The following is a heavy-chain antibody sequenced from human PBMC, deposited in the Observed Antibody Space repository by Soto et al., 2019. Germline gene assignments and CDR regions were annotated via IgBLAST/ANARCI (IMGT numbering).Heavy chain of an antibody. CDR2: INHSGST. CDR1: GGSFSGYY. D-gene: IGHD5-12*01. V-gene: IGHV4-34*01. J-gene: IGHJ4*02. CDR3: ARVGSGYDDFDY. Sequence: PSETLSLTCAVYGGSFSGYYWSWIRQPPGKGLEWIGEINHSGSTNYNPSLKSRVTISVDTSKNQFSLKPSSVTAADTAVYYCARVGSGYDDFDYWGQGTLVTVSS.